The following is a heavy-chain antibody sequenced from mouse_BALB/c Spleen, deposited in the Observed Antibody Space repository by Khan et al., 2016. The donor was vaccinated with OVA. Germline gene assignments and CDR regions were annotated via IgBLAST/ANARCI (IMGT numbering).Heavy chain of an antibody. D-gene: IGHD1-1*01. CDR3: ARGGITTGFFDY. Sequence: VQLQESGTELARPGASVKLSCKASGYTFTNYWMQWVKQRPGQGLEWIGAIYPGDGNTSYTQKFKGKATLTADKSSSTAYMQLSSLASEDSAVYYCARGGITTGFFDYWGQGTTLTVSS. V-gene: IGHV1-87*01. J-gene: IGHJ2*01. CDR2: IYPGDGNT. CDR1: GYTFTNYW.